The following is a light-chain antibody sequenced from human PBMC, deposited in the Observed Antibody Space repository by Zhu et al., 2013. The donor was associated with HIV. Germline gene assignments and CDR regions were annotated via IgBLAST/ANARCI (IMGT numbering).Light chain of an antibody. J-gene: IGKJ4*01. V-gene: IGKV3-20*01. CDR2: GTS. CDR1: QSVTNRQ. CDR3: QHNDTSSLT. Sequence: IVLTQSPGTLSLSPGERATLSCRASQSVTNRQLVWYQQRRGQSPRLLIYGTSTRATGIPDRFSGSGSGTDFTLSISRLDPEDFAVYYCQHNDTSSLTFGGGTTVEVK.